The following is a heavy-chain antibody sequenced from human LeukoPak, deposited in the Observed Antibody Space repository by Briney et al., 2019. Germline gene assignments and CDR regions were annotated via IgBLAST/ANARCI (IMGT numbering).Heavy chain of an antibody. CDR3: ARSWGSAGHFDY. V-gene: IGHV3-74*01. D-gene: IGHD7-27*01. CDR2: IDIDGSGA. J-gene: IGHJ4*02. CDR1: GFTFSSYW. Sequence: GGSLRLSCAASGFTFSSYWMHWVRQVPGKGLVWVSRIDIDGSGARYADSVKGRFTISRDNTKNTVYLQMNSLRAEDTAVFYCARSWGSAGHFDYWGQGTLVTVSS.